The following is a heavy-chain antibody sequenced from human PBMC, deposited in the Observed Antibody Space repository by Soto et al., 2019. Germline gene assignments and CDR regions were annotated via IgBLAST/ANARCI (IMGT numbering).Heavy chain of an antibody. V-gene: IGHV3-21*01. J-gene: IGHJ4*02. Sequence: GGSLRLSCAASGFTFSSYSMNWARQAPGKGLEWVSSISSSSSYIYYADSVKGRFTISRDNAKNSLYLQMNSLRAEDTAVYYCARDGIVATFFDYWGQGTLVTVSS. CDR1: GFTFSSYS. D-gene: IGHD5-12*01. CDR3: ARDGIVATFFDY. CDR2: ISSSSSYI.